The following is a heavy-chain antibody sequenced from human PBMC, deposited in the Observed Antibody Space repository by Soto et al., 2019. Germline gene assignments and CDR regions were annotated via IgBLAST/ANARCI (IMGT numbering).Heavy chain of an antibody. CDR2: IIPIFGTA. Sequence: GASVKVSCKASGGTFSSYPISCVRQAPGQGLEWMGGIIPIFGTANYAQKFQGRVTITADGSTSTAYMELSSLRSEDTAVYYCARAQTVQQLVTEFDYWGQGTLVTVSS. CDR1: GGTFSSYP. V-gene: IGHV1-69*13. J-gene: IGHJ4*02. D-gene: IGHD6-13*01. CDR3: ARAQTVQQLVTEFDY.